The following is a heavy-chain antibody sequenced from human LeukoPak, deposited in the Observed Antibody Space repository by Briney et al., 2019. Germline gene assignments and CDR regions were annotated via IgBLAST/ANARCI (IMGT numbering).Heavy chain of an antibody. CDR1: GFTFSRYW. J-gene: IGHJ4*02. V-gene: IGHV3-74*01. CDR2: MNSDGSRT. CDR3: AIDFGGYNTIDY. Sequence: GGSLRLSCVASGFTFSRYWMHWVRQAPGKGLVWVSRMNSDGSRTHYADSVKGRVTISRDNAKNTLHLQMNSLRAEDTAVYYCAIDFGGYNTIDYWGQGTLVTVSS. D-gene: IGHD1-1*01.